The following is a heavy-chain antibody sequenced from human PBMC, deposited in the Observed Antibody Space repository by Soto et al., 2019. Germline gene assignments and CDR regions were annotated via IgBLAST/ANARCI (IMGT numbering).Heavy chain of an antibody. V-gene: IGHV4-34*01. Sequence: QVQLQQWGAGLLKPSETLSLTCAVSGGSFSGYYWTWIRQSQGRGLEWIGEINHRENTNFNPSLKSRVTISLYTSKNQISLKLSSVTAADTAVYYCARGPFNHGLATWGLDVWGQGTTVSVSS. CDR2: INHRENT. CDR1: GGSFSGYY. D-gene: IGHD4-17*01. J-gene: IGHJ6*02. CDR3: ARGPFNHGLATWGLDV.